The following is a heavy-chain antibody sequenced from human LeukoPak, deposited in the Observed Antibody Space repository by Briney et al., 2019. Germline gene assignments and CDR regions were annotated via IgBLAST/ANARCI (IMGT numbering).Heavy chain of an antibody. CDR3: ARGRIEMATILDY. J-gene: IGHJ4*02. V-gene: IGHV3-30*02. CDR1: GFTFSSYV. Sequence: GGSLRLSCAASGFTFSSYVMHWVRQAPGKGLEWVAFIRYDGSNKYYADSVKGRFTISRDNSKNTLYLQMNSLRAEDTAVYYCARGRIEMATILDYWGQGTLVTVSS. CDR2: IRYDGSNK. D-gene: IGHD5-24*01.